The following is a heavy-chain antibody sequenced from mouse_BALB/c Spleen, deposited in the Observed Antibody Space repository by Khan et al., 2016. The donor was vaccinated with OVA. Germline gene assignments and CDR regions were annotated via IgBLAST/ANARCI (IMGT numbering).Heavy chain of an antibody. CDR2: IDPENGNT. D-gene: IGHD2-3*01. V-gene: IGHV14-1*02. J-gene: IGHJ3*01. Sequence: EVQLKESGAELVRPGALIKLSCKASGFNIKDYYMHWVKQRPEQGLEWIGWIDPENGNTIYDPKFQGKASIIADTSSNTAYLQLSSLTSEDTAVYYCARDGYSPWFAYWGQGTLVTVSA. CDR1: GFNIKDYY. CDR3: ARDGYSPWFAY.